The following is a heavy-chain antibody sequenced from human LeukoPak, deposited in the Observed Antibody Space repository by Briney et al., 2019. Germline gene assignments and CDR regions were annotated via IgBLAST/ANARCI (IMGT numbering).Heavy chain of an antibody. Sequence: SETLSLTCTVSGGSISSYYWSWIRQPPGKGLEWIGYIYYSGCTNYNPSLKSRVTISVYTPNKEFSLKLLSWPAADTAVYDCARLGDSRSWVLGDYYHGMDLWGQGTTVTVSS. D-gene: IGHD6-13*01. CDR2: IYYSGCT. V-gene: IGHV4-59*08. CDR3: ARLGDSRSWVLGDYYHGMDL. J-gene: IGHJ6*02. CDR1: GGSISSYY.